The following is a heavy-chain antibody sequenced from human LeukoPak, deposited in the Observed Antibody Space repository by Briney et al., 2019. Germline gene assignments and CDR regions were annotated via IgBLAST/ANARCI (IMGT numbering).Heavy chain of an antibody. J-gene: IGHJ4*02. V-gene: IGHV3-15*01. CDR2: IKSKPDGGTT. Sequence: AGGSLRLSCAASGFTFSNYAMNWVRQAPGKGLEWVGRIKSKPDGGTTDYAAPVKGRFTISRDDSKNTLYLQMNSLKTEDTAVYYCTTYNWNDRFFDYWGQGTLVIVSS. D-gene: IGHD1-20*01. CDR3: TTYNWNDRFFDY. CDR1: GFTFSNYA.